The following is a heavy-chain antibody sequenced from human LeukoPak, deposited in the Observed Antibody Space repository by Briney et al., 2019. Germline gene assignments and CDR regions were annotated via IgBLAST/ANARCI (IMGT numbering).Heavy chain of an antibody. CDR1: GASFNSDDQY. CDR3: SRGLDSTKLGY. Sequence: KTSETLSLTCPVSGASFNSDDQYWNWIRQSPGKGLEWIGSIHASGMLYNNPTLESRVTMSRDTSKNQLSLNLNSVTAADTAVYFCSRGLDSTKLGYWGQGILVTVSS. V-gene: IGHV4-31*03. D-gene: IGHD2/OR15-2a*01. J-gene: IGHJ4*02. CDR2: IHASGML.